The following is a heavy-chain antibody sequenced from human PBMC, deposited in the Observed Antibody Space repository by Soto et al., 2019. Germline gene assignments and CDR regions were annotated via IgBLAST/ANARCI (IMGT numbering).Heavy chain of an antibody. CDR1: GFTFSDHY. CDR2: TRNKANSYTT. CDR3: ARGYCSNGVCYRYIDL. D-gene: IGHD2-8*01. V-gene: IGHV3-72*01. J-gene: IGHJ2*01. Sequence: PGGSLRLSCAASGFTFSDHYMDWVRQAPGKGLEWVGRTRNKANSYTTEYAASVKGRFTISRDDSKNSLYLQMNSLKTEDTAVYYCARGYCSNGVCYRYIDLWGRGTLVTVFS.